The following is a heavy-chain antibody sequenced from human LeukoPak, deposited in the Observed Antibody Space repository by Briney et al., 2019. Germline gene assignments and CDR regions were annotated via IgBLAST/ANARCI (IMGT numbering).Heavy chain of an antibody. CDR2: IIPIFGTA. CDR1: GGTFSSYA. J-gene: IGHJ4*02. CDR3: ARGRYYDSSGYLDY. Sequence: GASVKVSCKASGGTFSSYAISWVRQAPGQGLEWMGRIIPIFGTANYAQKFQGRVTITTDESTSTAYMELSSLRSEDTAVYYCARGRYYDSSGYLDYWGQGTLVTVSS. D-gene: IGHD3-22*01. V-gene: IGHV1-69*05.